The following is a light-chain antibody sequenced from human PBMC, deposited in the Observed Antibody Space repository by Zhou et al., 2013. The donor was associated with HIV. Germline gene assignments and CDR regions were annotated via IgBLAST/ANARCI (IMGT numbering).Light chain of an antibody. CDR3: QQYNNSAPVT. Sequence: EIVMTQSPATLSVSPGERATLSCRASQSVSSNLAWYQQKPGQAPRLLIYGASTRATGIPARFSGSGSGTEFTLTISSMQSEDFAVYYCQQYNNSAPVTFGPGTKVDIK. V-gene: IGKV3-15*01. CDR1: QSVSSN. J-gene: IGKJ3*01. CDR2: GAS.